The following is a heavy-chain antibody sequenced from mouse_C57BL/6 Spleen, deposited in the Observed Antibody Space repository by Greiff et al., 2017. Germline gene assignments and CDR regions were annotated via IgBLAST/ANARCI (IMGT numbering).Heavy chain of an antibody. D-gene: IGHD3-2*02. CDR2: IYPGDGDT. J-gene: IGHJ2*01. Sequence: QVQLKESGAELVKPGASVKISCKASGYAFSSYWMNWVKQRPGKGLEWIGQIYPGDGDTNYNGKFKGKATLTADKSSSAAYMQRSSLTSDDSAVYCRARRTAQARGIDYWGQGTTLTVSS. CDR1: GYAFSSYW. CDR3: ARRTAQARGIDY. V-gene: IGHV1-80*01.